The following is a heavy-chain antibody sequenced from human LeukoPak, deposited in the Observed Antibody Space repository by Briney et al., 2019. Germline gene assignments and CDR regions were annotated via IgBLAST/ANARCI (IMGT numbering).Heavy chain of an antibody. J-gene: IGHJ6*02. CDR2: INHSGST. CDR1: GGSFSGYY. V-gene: IGHV4-34*01. D-gene: IGHD3-16*02. CDR3: ARGRTYYDYVWGSYRHYYYYYGMDV. Sequence: SETLSLTCAVYGGSFSGYYWSWIRQPPGKGLEGIGEINHSGSTNYNPSLKSRVTISVDTSKNQSSLKLSSVTAAATAVYYCARGRTYYDYVWGSYRHYYYYYGMDVWGQGTTVTVSS.